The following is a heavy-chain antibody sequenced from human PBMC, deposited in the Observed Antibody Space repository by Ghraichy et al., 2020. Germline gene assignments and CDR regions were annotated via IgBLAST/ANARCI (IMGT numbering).Heavy chain of an antibody. D-gene: IGHD3-22*01. CDR3: ARHLITATLRLSGSWFDP. Sequence: SETLSLTCSVSGGSISSDSYYWAWIRQAPGQGLKWIGSIHYGGRTFYNPSLASRATIVVDTSSAQFSLKLSSVTAADTAVYSCARHLITATLRLSGSWFDPWGQGTRVAVSS. CDR2: IHYGGRT. V-gene: IGHV4-39*01. J-gene: IGHJ5*02. CDR1: GGSISSDSYY.